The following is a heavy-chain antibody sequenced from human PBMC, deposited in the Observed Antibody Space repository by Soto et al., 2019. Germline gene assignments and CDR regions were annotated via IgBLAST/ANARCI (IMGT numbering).Heavy chain of an antibody. CDR1: GFTFGDFG. Sequence: GGSLRLSCTGSGFTFGDFGMSWFRQAPGKGLEWLSFIRSKGYGGTTESAASVRGRFITSRDDSKSIAYLQMDSLKTEDTAVYYCASLTSWSQEYYYGMDVWGQGTTVTVS. V-gene: IGHV3-49*03. CDR3: ASLTSWSQEYYYGMDV. CDR2: IRSKGYGGTT. D-gene: IGHD2-2*01. J-gene: IGHJ6*02.